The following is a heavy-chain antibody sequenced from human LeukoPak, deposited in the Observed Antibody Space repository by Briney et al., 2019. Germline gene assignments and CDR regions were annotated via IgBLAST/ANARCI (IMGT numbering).Heavy chain of an antibody. V-gene: IGHV3-53*01. CDR3: ARGGADYYDSSGYGAFDI. D-gene: IGHD3-22*01. CDR2: IYSGGST. Sequence: GGSLRLSCAASGFTVSSNYMSWVRQAPGKGLEWVSVIYSGGSTYYADSVKGRFTISRDNSKNTLYLQMNSLRAEDTAVYYCARGGADYYDSSGYGAFDIWGQGTMVTVSS. J-gene: IGHJ3*02. CDR1: GFTVSSNY.